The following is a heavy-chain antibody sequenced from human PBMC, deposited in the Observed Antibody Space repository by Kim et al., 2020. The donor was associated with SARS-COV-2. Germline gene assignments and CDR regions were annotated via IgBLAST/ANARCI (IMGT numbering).Heavy chain of an antibody. CDR2: ISYDGSNK. V-gene: IGHV3-30*18. CDR1: GFTFSSYG. J-gene: IGHJ3*02. Sequence: GGSLRLSCAASGFTFSSYGMHWVRQAPGKVLEWVAVISYDGSNKYYADSVKGRFTISRDNSKNTLYLQMNSLRAEDTAVYYCAKEGELLLFGAFDIWGQGTMVTVSS. CDR3: AKEGELLLFGAFDI. D-gene: IGHD2-15*01.